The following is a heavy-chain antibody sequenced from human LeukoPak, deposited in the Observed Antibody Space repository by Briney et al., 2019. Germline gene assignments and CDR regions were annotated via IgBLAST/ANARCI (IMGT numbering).Heavy chain of an antibody. Sequence: VASVKVSCKASGYTFTGYYMHWVRQAPGQGLEWMGWINPNSGGTNYAQKFQGRVTMTRDTSISTAYMELSRLRSDDTAVYYCARGASYSSSWYYGQRYGDDYWGQGTLVTVSS. CDR3: ARGASYSSSWYYGQRYGDDY. CDR2: INPNSGGT. D-gene: IGHD6-13*01. J-gene: IGHJ4*02. CDR1: GYTFTGYY. V-gene: IGHV1-2*02.